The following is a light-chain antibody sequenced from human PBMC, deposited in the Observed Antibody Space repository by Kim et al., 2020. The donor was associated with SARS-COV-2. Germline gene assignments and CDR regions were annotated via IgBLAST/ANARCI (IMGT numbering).Light chain of an antibody. CDR2: RDT. V-gene: IGLV1-47*01. CDR3: GAWDDSLSAWV. CDR1: GSNVETNF. J-gene: IGLJ3*02. Sequence: QSVLTQPPSASAAPGQRVTISCSGSGSNVETNFVYWYQQVPGMAPKVLIYRDTQRPSGVPDRFSAYKSGTSASLAISGLRSEDEADYYCGAWDDSLSAWVFGGGTQLTVL.